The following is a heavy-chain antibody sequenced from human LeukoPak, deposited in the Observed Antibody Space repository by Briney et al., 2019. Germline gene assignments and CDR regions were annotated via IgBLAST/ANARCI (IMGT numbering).Heavy chain of an antibody. J-gene: IGHJ4*02. V-gene: IGHV1-2*02. CDR2: INPNSGGT. Sequence: ASVKVSCKASGYTFTGYYMHWVRQAPGQGLEWMGWINPNSGGTNYAQKFQGRVTMTRDTSISTAYMELSRLRSDDTAVYYCARDKEYYYGSGSHYNFDYWGQGTLVTVSS. CDR3: ARDKEYYYGSGSHYNFDY. CDR1: GYTFTGYY. D-gene: IGHD3-10*01.